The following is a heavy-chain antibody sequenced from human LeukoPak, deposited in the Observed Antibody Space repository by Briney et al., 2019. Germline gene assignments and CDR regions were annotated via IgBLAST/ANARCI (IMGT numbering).Heavy chain of an antibody. CDR3: AREYGDFDC. J-gene: IGHJ4*02. Sequence: SETLSLTCAVYGGSFSGYYWSWIRQPPGKGLEWIGEINHSGSTNYNPSLKSRVTISVDTSKNQFSLKLSSVTAADTAVYYCAREYGDFDCWGQGTLVTVSS. V-gene: IGHV4-34*01. D-gene: IGHD4-17*01. CDR1: GGSFSGYY. CDR2: INHSGST.